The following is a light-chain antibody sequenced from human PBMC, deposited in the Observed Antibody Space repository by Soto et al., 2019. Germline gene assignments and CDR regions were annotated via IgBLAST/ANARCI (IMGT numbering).Light chain of an antibody. CDR3: QQYNEWPSWT. Sequence: EIVMTQSPATLSVSPGERATLSCRASQSVSSNLAWYQQKPGRAPRLLIYAASTRATGIPARFSGSGSGTEFTLTISSLQSEDFAVYYCQQYNEWPSWTFGQGTKVDIK. J-gene: IGKJ1*01. V-gene: IGKV3-15*01. CDR2: AAS. CDR1: QSVSSN.